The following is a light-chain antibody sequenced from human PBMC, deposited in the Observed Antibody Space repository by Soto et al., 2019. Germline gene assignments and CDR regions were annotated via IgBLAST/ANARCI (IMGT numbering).Light chain of an antibody. CDR1: QDIGNY. Sequence: DIPMTQSPSSLSASVGDRVTITCQASQDIGNYLNWYQQKPGKAPKLLIYDASYLEAGVPSRFSGSGSGTDVTFTISSLQPEDFATYYCQQYDHLSWTFGQGTKVEIK. V-gene: IGKV1-33*01. CDR2: DAS. J-gene: IGKJ1*01. CDR3: QQYDHLSWT.